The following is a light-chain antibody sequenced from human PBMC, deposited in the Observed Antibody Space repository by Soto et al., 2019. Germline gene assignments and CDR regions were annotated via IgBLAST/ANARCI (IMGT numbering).Light chain of an antibody. Sequence: DIQMTQSPSTLSATAGDRVSITCRASQSISSWLAWYQHKPGKAPKLLIYDASNLDSGVPSRFSGSGSGTEFSLTISNLRPDDCATSYCQQYENYWTFGQGTKVDIK. J-gene: IGKJ1*01. V-gene: IGKV1-5*01. CDR3: QQYENYWT. CDR2: DAS. CDR1: QSISSW.